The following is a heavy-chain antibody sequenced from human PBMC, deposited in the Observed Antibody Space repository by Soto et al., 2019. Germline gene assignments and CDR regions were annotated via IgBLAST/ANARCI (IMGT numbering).Heavy chain of an antibody. CDR1: GGSVSSNSNY. D-gene: IGHD3-16*01. Sequence: RSWSMSLTCTVYGGSVSSNSNYWDWTRQQPGKGLEWIGSIYYSGATYYNPSLQSRVTISVDTSKNQFSPHLSSVTAADTAVYYCARRAPYDSVRRNPHWNYY. CDR2: IYYSGAT. CDR3: ARRAPYDSVRRNPHWNYY. V-gene: IGHV4-39*01. J-gene: IGHJ6*01.